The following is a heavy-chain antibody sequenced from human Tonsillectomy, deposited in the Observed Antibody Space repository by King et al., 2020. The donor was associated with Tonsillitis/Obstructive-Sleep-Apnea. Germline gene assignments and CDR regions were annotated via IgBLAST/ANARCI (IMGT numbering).Heavy chain of an antibody. J-gene: IGHJ3*02. D-gene: IGHD5-18*01. CDR1: GFTFSNYA. Sequence: QLVQSGGGLVNPGRSLTLSCAASGFTFSNYAMHWVRQAPGKGLEWVAVISYDGSNKYYADSVKGRFTISRDNSKNTLYLQMNSLRAEDTAVYYCARESGIQLWSTPPDSFDIWGQGTMVTVSS. CDR2: ISYDGSNK. V-gene: IGHV3-30-3*01. CDR3: ARESGIQLWSTPPDSFDI.